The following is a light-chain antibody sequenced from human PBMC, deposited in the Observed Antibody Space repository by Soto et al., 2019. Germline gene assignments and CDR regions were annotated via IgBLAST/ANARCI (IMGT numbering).Light chain of an antibody. J-gene: IGLJ1*01. CDR2: EVS. V-gene: IGLV2-14*01. Sequence: QSALTKPASVSGSPGQSITISCTGTSSDVGGYNYVSWYQQHPGKAPKLMIYEVSNRPSGLSNRFSGSKSGHTASLTISGLQSEDEADYFCTSYTSSSTLDVFGTGTKVTVL. CDR3: TSYTSSSTLDV. CDR1: SSDVGGYNY.